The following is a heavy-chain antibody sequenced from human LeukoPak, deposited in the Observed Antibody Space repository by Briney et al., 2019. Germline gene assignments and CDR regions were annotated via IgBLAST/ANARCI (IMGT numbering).Heavy chain of an antibody. V-gene: IGHV4-39*07. CDR1: GDSISSSNCY. J-gene: IGHJ4*02. CDR2: IYYSGRT. CDR3: ARVGYSYGLFDY. Sequence: SETLSLTCTVSGDSISSSNCYWGWIRQPPGKGLEWIGSIYYSGRTYYKPSLKSRVTISRDTSKNQFSLKLSSVTAADTAVYYCARVGYSYGLFDYWGQGTLVTVSS. D-gene: IGHD5-18*01.